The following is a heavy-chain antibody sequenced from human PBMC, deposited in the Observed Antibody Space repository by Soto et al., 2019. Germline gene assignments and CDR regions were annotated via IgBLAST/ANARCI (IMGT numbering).Heavy chain of an antibody. CDR1: GFTFSSYS. CDR2: ISSSSSTI. D-gene: IGHD3-9*01. J-gene: IGHJ5*02. V-gene: IGHV3-48*01. Sequence: GGSLRLSCAASGFTFSSYSMNWVRQAPGKGLEWVSYISSSSSTIYYADSVKGRFTISRDNAKNSLYLQMNSLRAEDTAVYYCASEGDILTGYYNGIDTSAQGTLVPVSS. CDR3: ASEGDILTGYYNGIDT.